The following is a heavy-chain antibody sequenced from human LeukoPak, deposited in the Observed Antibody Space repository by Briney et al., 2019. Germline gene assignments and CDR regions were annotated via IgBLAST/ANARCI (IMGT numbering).Heavy chain of an antibody. J-gene: IGHJ3*02. CDR3: ARGVTTSQYAFDI. CDR1: GCTFSSYA. Sequence: GASVKVSCKASGCTFSSYAISWVRQAPGQGLEWMGGIIPIFGTANYAQKFQGRVTITADKSTSTAYMELGSLRSEDTAVYYCARGVTTSQYAFDIWGQGTMVTVSS. V-gene: IGHV1-69*06. CDR2: IIPIFGTA. D-gene: IGHD4-17*01.